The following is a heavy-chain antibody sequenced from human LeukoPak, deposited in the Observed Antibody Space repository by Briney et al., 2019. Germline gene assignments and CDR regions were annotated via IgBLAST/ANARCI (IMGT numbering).Heavy chain of an antibody. Sequence: SETLSLTCAVYGGSFSTYYWSWIRQPPGKGLEWIGEINHSGSTNYNPSLESRVTISVDTSKNQFSLKLSSVTAADTALYYCASDHGQSTLLNWGQGTLVAVSS. CDR1: GGSFSTYY. D-gene: IGHD4-17*01. V-gene: IGHV4-34*01. J-gene: IGHJ4*02. CDR2: INHSGST. CDR3: ASDHGQSTLLN.